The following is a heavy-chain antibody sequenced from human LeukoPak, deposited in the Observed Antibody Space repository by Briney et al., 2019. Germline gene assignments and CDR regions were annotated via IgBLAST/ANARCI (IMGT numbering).Heavy chain of an antibody. J-gene: IGHJ6*02. D-gene: IGHD3-3*01. CDR3: ARRFLEWLPNDYYYYYGMDV. CDR2: IYYSGST. Sequence: SETLSLTCTVSGGSLSSSSYYWGWIRQPPGTGLEWIGSIYYSGSTYYNPSLKSRVTISVDTSKNQFSLKLSSVTAADTAVYYCARRFLEWLPNDYYYYYGMDVWGQGTTVTVSS. CDR1: GGSLSSSSYY. V-gene: IGHV4-39*01.